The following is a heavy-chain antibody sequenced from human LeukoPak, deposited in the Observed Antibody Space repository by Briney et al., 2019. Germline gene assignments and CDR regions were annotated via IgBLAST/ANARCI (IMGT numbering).Heavy chain of an antibody. CDR3: ARVPAAMGYYYYYMDV. CDR1: GFTFSSYA. J-gene: IGHJ6*03. D-gene: IGHD2-2*01. CDR2: ISGSGDST. V-gene: IGHV3-23*01. Sequence: GGSLRLSCAASGFTFSSYAMSWVRQAPGKGLEWVSAISGSGDSTYYADSVKGRFTISRDYSKNTLYLQMNSLRSEDTAVYYCARVPAAMGYYYYYMDVWGKGTTVTVSS.